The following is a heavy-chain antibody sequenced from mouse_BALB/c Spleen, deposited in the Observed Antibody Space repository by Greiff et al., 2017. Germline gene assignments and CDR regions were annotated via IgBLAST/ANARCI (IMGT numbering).Heavy chain of an antibody. D-gene: IGHD1-1*01. CDR2: ISYSGST. V-gene: IGHV3-2*02. CDR1: GYSITSDYA. J-gene: IGHJ3*01. Sequence: EVQRVESGPGLVKPSQSLSLTCTVTGYSITSDYAWNWIRQFPGNKLEWMGYISYSGSTSYNPSLKSRISITRDTSKNQFFLQLNSVTTEDTATYYCASRDYGSSPWFAYWGQGTLVTVSA. CDR3: ASRDYGSSPWFAY.